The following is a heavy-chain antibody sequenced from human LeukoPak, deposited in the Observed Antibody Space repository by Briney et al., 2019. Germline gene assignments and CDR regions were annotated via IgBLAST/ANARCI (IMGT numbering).Heavy chain of an antibody. CDR2: ISSSSSYI. J-gene: IGHJ6*02. V-gene: IGHV3-21*01. CDR3: ARESQYYDSSGYYHYYYYGMDV. D-gene: IGHD3-22*01. Sequence: GGSLRLSCAASGFTFSSYWMSWVRQAPGKGLEWVSSISSSSSYIYYADSVKGRFTISRDNAKNSLYLQMNSLRAEDTAVYYCARESQYYDSSGYYHYYYYGMDVWGQGTTVTVSS. CDR1: GFTFSSYW.